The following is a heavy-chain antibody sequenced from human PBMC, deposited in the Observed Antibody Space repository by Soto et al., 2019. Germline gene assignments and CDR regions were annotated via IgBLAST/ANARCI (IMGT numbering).Heavy chain of an antibody. J-gene: IGHJ4*02. CDR3: ARSPYYDDSSGYWVPDY. D-gene: IGHD3-22*01. V-gene: IGHV2-70*01. CDR1: GFSLSTSGMC. Sequence: SGPTLVNPTQTLTLTCTFSGFSLSTSGMCVSWIRQPPGKALEWLALIDWDDDKYYSTSLKTRLTISKETSKNQVVLTMTNMDPVDTATYYCARSPYYDDSSGYWVPDYWGQGTLVTVSS. CDR2: IDWDDDK.